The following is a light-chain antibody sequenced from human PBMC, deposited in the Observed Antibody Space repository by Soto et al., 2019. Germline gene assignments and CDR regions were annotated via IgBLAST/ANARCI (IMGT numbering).Light chain of an antibody. CDR1: QSIRSS. Sequence: SPSSLSASVGDRVTITCRTSQSIRSSLNWYQQKPGKAPNLLIYAASRLQSGVPSRFSGSGSGTDFTLTISSLQPADFATYYCQQSYSTPFTFGPGTKVDIK. CDR2: AAS. CDR3: QQSYSTPFT. V-gene: IGKV1-39*01. J-gene: IGKJ3*01.